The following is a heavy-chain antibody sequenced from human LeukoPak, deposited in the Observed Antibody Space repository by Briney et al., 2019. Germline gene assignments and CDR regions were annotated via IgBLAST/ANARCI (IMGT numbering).Heavy chain of an antibody. CDR1: GGSFSGYY. V-gene: IGHV4-34*01. D-gene: IGHD6-19*01. CDR2: INHSGST. J-gene: IGHJ1*01. CDR3: ASTYRSGWYWFQH. Sequence: SETLSLTCAVYGGSFSGYYWSWIRQPPGKGLEGVGEINHSGSTNYNPSLKRRVTISVDTSKNQFSLTLSSVPAAATAVYSCASTYRSGWYWFQHWGQGTLVTVSS.